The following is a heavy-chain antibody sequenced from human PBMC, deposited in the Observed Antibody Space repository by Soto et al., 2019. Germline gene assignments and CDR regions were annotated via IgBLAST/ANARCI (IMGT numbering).Heavy chain of an antibody. D-gene: IGHD2-2*01. J-gene: IGHJ5*02. CDR3: ARGKKRAPIVVVPAAPRFDP. CDR1: GGSFSGYY. CDR2: INHSGST. V-gene: IGHV4-34*01. Sequence: QVQLQQWGAGLLKPSETLSLTCAVYGGSFSGYYWSWIRQPPGKGLEWIGEINHSGSTNYNPSLKSRVTISVDTSKNQFSLKLSSVTAADTAVYYCARGKKRAPIVVVPAAPRFDPWGQGTLVTVSS.